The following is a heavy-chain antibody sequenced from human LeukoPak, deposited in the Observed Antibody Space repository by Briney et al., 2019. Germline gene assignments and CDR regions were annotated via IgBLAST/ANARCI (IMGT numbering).Heavy chain of an antibody. D-gene: IGHD2-2*01. V-gene: IGHV4-39*07. J-gene: IGHJ4*02. Sequence: SETLSLTCTVSGGSITSNSYYWGWIRQPPGKGLEWIGSIYYTGDTYYNPSLKRRVTISVDTSKNHFSLKLSSVTAADTAVYYCARERREQLLPPYTRSVTYFDYWGQGTLVTVSS. CDR2: IYYTGDT. CDR3: ARERREQLLPPYTRSVTYFDY. CDR1: GGSITSNSYY.